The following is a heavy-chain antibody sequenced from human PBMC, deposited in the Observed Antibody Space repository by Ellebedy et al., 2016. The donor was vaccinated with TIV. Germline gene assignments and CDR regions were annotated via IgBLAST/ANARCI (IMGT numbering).Heavy chain of an antibody. Sequence: GGSLRLSCAASGFTFSNAWMSWVRQAPGKGLEWVGFIRSKAYGGTTEYAASVKGRFTISRDDSKSIAYLQMNSLKTEDTAVYYCTLSRFSARPLDRQQGDYWGQGTLVTVSS. CDR3: TLSRFSARPLDRQQGDY. CDR2: IRSKAYGGTT. D-gene: IGHD6-13*01. V-gene: IGHV3-49*04. J-gene: IGHJ4*02. CDR1: GFTFSNAW.